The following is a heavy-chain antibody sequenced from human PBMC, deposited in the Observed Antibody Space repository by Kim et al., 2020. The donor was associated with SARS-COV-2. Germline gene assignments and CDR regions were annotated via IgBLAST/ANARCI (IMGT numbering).Heavy chain of an antibody. D-gene: IGHD6-13*01. CDR1: GYTFTSYG. J-gene: IGHJ6*02. CDR3: ARLPGIAAAGRYYYYGMDV. Sequence: ASVKVSCKASGYTFTSYGISWVRQAPGQGLEWMGWISAYNGNTNYAQKLQGRVTMTTDTSTSTAYMELRSLRSDDTAVYYCARLPGIAAAGRYYYYGMDVWGQGTTVTVSS. CDR2: ISAYNGNT. V-gene: IGHV1-18*01.